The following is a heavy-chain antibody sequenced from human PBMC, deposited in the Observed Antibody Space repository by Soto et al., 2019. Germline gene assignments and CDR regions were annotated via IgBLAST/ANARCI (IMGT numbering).Heavy chain of an antibody. Sequence: SETLSLTCAVYGGSFSGYYWSWIRQPPGKGLEWIGEINHSGSTNYNPSLKSRVTISVDTSKNQFSLKLSSVTAADTAVYYFARGARAGPGNSSGWYEYFDYWGQGTLVTVSS. CDR3: ARGARAGPGNSSGWYEYFDY. D-gene: IGHD6-19*01. V-gene: IGHV4-34*01. CDR1: GGSFSGYY. CDR2: INHSGST. J-gene: IGHJ4*02.